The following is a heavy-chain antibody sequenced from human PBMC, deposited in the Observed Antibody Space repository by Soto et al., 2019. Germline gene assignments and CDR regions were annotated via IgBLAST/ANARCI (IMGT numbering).Heavy chain of an antibody. CDR1: GFTFNTYN. Sequence: GGSLRRSCEAAGFTFNTYNMNWVRQAPGKGLEWVSSISSSSSYIYYADSVKGRFIVSRDNAKSSLFPQMNSLRAEDTAVYFCVRAGGSGLSWVDPWGQGTLVTVSS. V-gene: IGHV3-21*01. J-gene: IGHJ5*02. CDR2: ISSSSSYI. D-gene: IGHD6-19*01. CDR3: VRAGGSGLSWVDP.